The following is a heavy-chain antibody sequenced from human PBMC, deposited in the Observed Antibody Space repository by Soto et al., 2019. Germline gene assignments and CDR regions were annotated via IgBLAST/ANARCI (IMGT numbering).Heavy chain of an antibody. Sequence: SETLSLTCTVSGGSVSSSGSHYWSWIRQPPGKGLEWIGYIYYSGSTYYNPSLKSRVTISVDTSKNQFSLKLSSVTAADTAVYYCARDGNGMDVWGQGTTVTVSS. CDR1: GGSVSSSGSHY. V-gene: IGHV4-30-4*01. CDR3: ARDGNGMDV. D-gene: IGHD1-26*01. CDR2: IYYSGST. J-gene: IGHJ6*02.